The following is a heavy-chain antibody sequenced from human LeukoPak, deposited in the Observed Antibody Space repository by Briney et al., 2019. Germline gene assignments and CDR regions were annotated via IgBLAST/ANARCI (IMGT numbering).Heavy chain of an antibody. CDR3: VKTPFGSSWFDY. V-gene: IGHV3-43*02. CDR2: ISGDGGST. Sequence: GGPLRLSCAASGFTFEVYPMHGARQAPGKGREWVSLISGDGGSTYYADSVKGRFAISRDNSKNTLYLQMSSLRAEDTAVYYCVKTPFGSSWFDYWGQGTLVTVSS. J-gene: IGHJ4*02. D-gene: IGHD6-13*01. CDR1: GFTFEVYP.